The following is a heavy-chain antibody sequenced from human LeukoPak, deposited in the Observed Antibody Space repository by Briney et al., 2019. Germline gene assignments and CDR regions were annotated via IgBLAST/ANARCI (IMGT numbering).Heavy chain of an antibody. CDR3: AKIRGVYYYYYGMDV. J-gene: IGHJ6*04. CDR2: ISYDGSNK. Sequence: PRRSLRLSCAASGFTFSSYGMHWVRQAPGKGLEWVAVISYDGSNKYYADSVKGRFTISRDNSKNTLYLQMNSLRAEDTAVYYCAKIRGVYYYYYGMDVWGKGTTVTVSS. V-gene: IGHV3-30*18. CDR1: GFTFSSYG. D-gene: IGHD3-3*01.